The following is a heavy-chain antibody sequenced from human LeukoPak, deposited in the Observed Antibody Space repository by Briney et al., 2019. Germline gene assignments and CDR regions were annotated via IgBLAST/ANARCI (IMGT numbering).Heavy chain of an antibody. V-gene: IGHV4-34*01. D-gene: IGHD1-26*01. J-gene: IGHJ6*02. CDR3: AKIPNLRSFYYYGLDV. CDR2: ISQSGTT. Sequence: SETLSLTCAVYGGSFSDYYWTWIRQPPGKGPEWIGEISQSGTTNYNPSLESRVTILVDTSKNQFSLNLSSVTAADTAIYYCAKIPNLRSFYYYGLDVWGQGTTVTVSS. CDR1: GGSFSDYY.